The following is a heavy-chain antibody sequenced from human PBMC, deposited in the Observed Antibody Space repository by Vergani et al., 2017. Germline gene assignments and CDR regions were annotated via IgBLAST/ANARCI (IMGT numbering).Heavy chain of an antibody. CDR2: INHSGST. CDR3: ARLIRDCSSTSCYLYYYYYMDV. Sequence: QVQLQESGPGLVKPSETLSLTCAVYGGSFSGYYWSWIRQPPGKGLEWIGEINHSGSTNYNPSLKSRVTISVDTSKNQFSLKLSSVTAADTAVYYCARLIRDCSSTSCYLYYYYYMDVWGKGTTVTVSS. CDR1: GGSFSGYY. D-gene: IGHD2-2*01. V-gene: IGHV4-34*01. J-gene: IGHJ6*03.